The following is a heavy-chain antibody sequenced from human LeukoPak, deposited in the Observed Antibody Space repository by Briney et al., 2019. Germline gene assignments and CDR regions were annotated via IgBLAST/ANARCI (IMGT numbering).Heavy chain of an antibody. J-gene: IGHJ4*02. V-gene: IGHV3-11*05. Sequence: AGGSLRLSCAASGFTFSDYYMSWIRQAPGKGLEWVSYISDSSSYTKYADSVKGRFIVSRDNAQNSLTLQMNSLRAEDTAVYYCARARVNLDYWGQGTLVTVSS. CDR2: ISDSSSYT. CDR1: GFTFSDYY. D-gene: IGHD1-14*01. CDR3: ARARVNLDY.